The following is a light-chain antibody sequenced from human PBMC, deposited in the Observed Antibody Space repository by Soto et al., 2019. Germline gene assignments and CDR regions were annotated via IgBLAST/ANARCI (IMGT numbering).Light chain of an antibody. Sequence: QSVLTQPPSASGTPGQRVTISCSGSSSNIGSNYVYWYQQLPGTAPKLLIYRNNQRPSGVPDRFSSSKPGTSASLAISGLRSEDEADYYCAACDDSLSGRVVFGGGTKVTVL. CDR1: SSNIGSNY. V-gene: IGLV1-47*01. CDR2: RNN. CDR3: AACDDSLSGRVV. J-gene: IGLJ2*01.